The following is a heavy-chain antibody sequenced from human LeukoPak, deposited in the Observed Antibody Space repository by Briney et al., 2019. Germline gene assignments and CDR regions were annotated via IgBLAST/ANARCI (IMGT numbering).Heavy chain of an antibody. V-gene: IGHV1-46*01. CDR1: GYTLTSNY. Sequence: ASVKVSCTASGYTLTSNYIHWVRQAPGQGLEWMGMIYPGDGSTSYAQKFQGRVTVTRDTSTSTVHMELSGLRSEDTAVYYCARDQEGFDYWGQGTLVTVSS. CDR2: IYPGDGST. CDR3: ARDQEGFDY. J-gene: IGHJ4*02.